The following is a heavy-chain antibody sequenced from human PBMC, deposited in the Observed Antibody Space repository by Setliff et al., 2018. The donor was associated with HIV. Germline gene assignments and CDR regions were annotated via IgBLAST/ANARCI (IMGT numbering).Heavy chain of an antibody. D-gene: IGHD3-16*01. Sequence: LRLSCAVSGFTVSDVWMAWARQAPGKGLEWIGHIPGKSSADTTSYAAPVKGRFSISRDDSKNTLYLQMDSLKTEDTAVYYCTGSFLGNWGQGTLVTVSS. CDR1: GFTVSDVW. CDR2: IPGKSSADTT. CDR3: TGSFLGN. V-gene: IGHV3-15*01. J-gene: IGHJ1*01.